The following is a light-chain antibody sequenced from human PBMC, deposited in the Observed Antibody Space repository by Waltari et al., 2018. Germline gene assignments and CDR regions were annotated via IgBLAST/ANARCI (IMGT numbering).Light chain of an antibody. J-gene: IGLJ3*02. CDR1: TSNIGSNA. Sequence: QYLLTQPASASGTPGQRVTISCSGSTSNIGSNAVNWYQVVPGTAPNLLIYNNNQRPSGVPDRFSGSKSGTSASLAISGLQSDDEAGYYCATWDDNLKGLFGGGTKLTVL. V-gene: IGLV1-44*01. CDR3: ATWDDNLKGL. CDR2: NNN.